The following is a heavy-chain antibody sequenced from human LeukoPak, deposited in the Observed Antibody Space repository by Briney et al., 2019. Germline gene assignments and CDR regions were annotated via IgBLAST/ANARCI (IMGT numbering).Heavy chain of an antibody. V-gene: IGHV1-18*01. CDR1: GYTFTSYS. Sequence: EASVKVSCKASGYTFTSYSLSWVRQAPGQGLEWMGWISTYNGNTNYAQKLQGRVTMTTDTATSTAYTELRSLRSDDTAVYYCARECRRYYDFWSSGGNAFDIWGQGTMVTVSS. D-gene: IGHD3-3*01. CDR2: ISTYNGNT. CDR3: ARECRRYYDFWSSGGNAFDI. J-gene: IGHJ3*02.